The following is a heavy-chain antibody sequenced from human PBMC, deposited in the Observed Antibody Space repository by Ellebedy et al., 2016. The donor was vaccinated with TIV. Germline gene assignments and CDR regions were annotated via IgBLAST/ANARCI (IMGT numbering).Heavy chain of an antibody. J-gene: IGHJ3*02. V-gene: IGHV3-30-3*01. CDR3: AKNTAMVYDAFDI. CDR2: ISYDGSNK. D-gene: IGHD5-18*01. CDR1: GFTFSSYA. Sequence: GESLKISXAASGFTFSSYAMHWVRQAPGKGLEWVAVISYDGSNKYYADSVKGRFTISRDNSKNTLYLQMNSLRAEDTAVYYCAKNTAMVYDAFDIWGQGTMVTVSS.